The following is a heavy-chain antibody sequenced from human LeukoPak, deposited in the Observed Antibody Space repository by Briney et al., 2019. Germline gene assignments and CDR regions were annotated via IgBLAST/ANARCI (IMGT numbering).Heavy chain of an antibody. CDR2: IYPGDSDT. J-gene: IGHJ4*02. CDR3: ARLYSNSRGEFYN. V-gene: IGHV5-51*01. D-gene: IGHD6-13*01. Sequence: GESLKISCKGFGYTFSSSWIAWVRQMPGKGLEWMAMIYPGDSDTRYSPSFQGQVTISVDKSISTANLQWSSLKASDTAMYYCARLYSNSRGEFYNRGQGTLVTVSS. CDR1: GYTFSSSW.